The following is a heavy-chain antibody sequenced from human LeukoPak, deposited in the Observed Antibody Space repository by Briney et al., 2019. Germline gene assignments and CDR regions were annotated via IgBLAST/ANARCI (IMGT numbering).Heavy chain of an antibody. CDR1: GYTFTSYD. J-gene: IGHJ6*02. CDR2: MNPNSGNT. D-gene: IGHD3-3*01. CDR3: VRVRITIFGVVIYGMDV. V-gene: IGHV1-8*01. Sequence: ASVKVSCKASGYTFTSYDINWVRQATGQGLEWMGWMNPNSGNTGYAQKFQGRVTITRNTSIRTAYMELSSLRSEETAVYYCVRVRITIFGVVIYGMDVWGQGTTVTVSS.